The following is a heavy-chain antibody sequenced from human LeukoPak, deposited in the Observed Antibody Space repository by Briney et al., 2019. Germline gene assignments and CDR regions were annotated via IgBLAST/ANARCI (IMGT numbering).Heavy chain of an antibody. CDR1: GFTFSSYW. CDR3: ARLLAAAGPNWFDP. V-gene: IGHV3-7*01. Sequence: GGSLRLSCAASGFTFSSYWMSWVRQAPGKGLEWVANIKQDGSEKYYVDSVKGRFTISRDNAKNSLYLQMNSLRAEDTAVYYCARLLAAAGPNWFDPWGQGTLVTVSS. CDR2: IKQDGSEK. D-gene: IGHD6-13*01. J-gene: IGHJ5*02.